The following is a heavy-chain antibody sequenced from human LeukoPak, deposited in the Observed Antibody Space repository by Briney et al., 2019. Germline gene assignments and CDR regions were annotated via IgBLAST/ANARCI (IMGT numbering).Heavy chain of an antibody. Sequence: SETLSLTCAVYGGSFSGYYWSWIRQPPGKGLKWIGEINHSGSTNYNPSLKSRVTISVDTSKNQFSLKLSSVTAADTAVYYCARSVYYDSSGYYYPYFHYWGQGTLVTVSS. CDR3: ARSVYYDSSGYYYPYFHY. CDR1: GGSFSGYY. CDR2: INHSGST. D-gene: IGHD3-22*01. V-gene: IGHV4-34*01. J-gene: IGHJ4*02.